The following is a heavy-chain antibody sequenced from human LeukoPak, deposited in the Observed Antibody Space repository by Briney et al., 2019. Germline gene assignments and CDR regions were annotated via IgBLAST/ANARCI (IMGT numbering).Heavy chain of an antibody. D-gene: IGHD1-26*01. CDR3: ARHLLQKWELPSGIDY. CDR1: GYSFTSYW. CDR2: IYPGDSDT. V-gene: IGHV5-51*01. Sequence: PGESLKISCKGSGYSFTSYWIGWVRQMPGKGLEWMGIIYPGDSDTRYSPSFQGQVAISADKSISTAYLQWSSLKASDTAMYYCARHLLQKWELPSGIDYWGQGTLVTVSS. J-gene: IGHJ4*02.